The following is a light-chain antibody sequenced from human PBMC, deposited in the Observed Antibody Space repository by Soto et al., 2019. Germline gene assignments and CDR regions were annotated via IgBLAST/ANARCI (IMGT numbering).Light chain of an antibody. J-gene: IGLJ1*01. CDR2: EVS. Sequence: QSVLTQPASVSGSPGQSITISCTGTSSDVGGYNYVSWYQQHPGKAPKLMIYEVSNRPSGVSNRFSGSKSGNTASLTISGLQAEDEADYYCQSYDSSLSASDVFGGGTKVTVL. CDR3: QSYDSSLSASDV. V-gene: IGLV2-14*01. CDR1: SSDVGGYNY.